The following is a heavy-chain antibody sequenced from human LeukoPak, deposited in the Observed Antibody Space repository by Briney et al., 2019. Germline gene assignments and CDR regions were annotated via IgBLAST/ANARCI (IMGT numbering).Heavy chain of an antibody. CDR2: ISGSGGST. V-gene: IGHV3-23*01. D-gene: IGHD3-16*01. CDR3: AKDRRWPYN. CDR1: GFTFSDYY. J-gene: IGHJ4*02. Sequence: PGGSLRLSCAASGFTFSDYYMSWIRQAPGKGLEWVSAISGSGGSTYYADSVKGRFTISRDNSKNTLYLQMNSLRAEDTAVYYCAKDRRWPYNWGQGTLVTVSS.